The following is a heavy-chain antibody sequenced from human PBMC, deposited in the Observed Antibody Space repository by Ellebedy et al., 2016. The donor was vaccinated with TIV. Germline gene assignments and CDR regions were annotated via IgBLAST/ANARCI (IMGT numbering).Heavy chain of an antibody. Sequence: GESLKISCAASGFTFSTYGMYWVRQAPGKGLEWVSIIWSDGSNKYYADSLEGRFTISRDNSKNMLFLKMDSLRAEDKAVYYCAGGLVPTWNENYFDHWGQGTLVTVSA. J-gene: IGHJ4*02. CDR2: IWSDGSNK. V-gene: IGHV3-33*01. CDR3: AGGLVPTWNENYFDH. D-gene: IGHD1-1*01. CDR1: GFTFSTYG.